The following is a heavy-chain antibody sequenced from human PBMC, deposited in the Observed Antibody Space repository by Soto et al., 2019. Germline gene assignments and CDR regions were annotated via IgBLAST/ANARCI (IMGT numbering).Heavy chain of an antibody. V-gene: IGHV1-2*04. D-gene: IGHD6-13*01. CDR2: INPNSGGT. Sequence: ASVKVSCKASGYTFTGYYMHWVRQAPGQGLEWMGWINPNSGGTNYAQKFQGWVTMTRDTSISTAYMELSRLRSDDTAVYYCARAPPRIAAAQDDAFDIWGQGTMVTVSS. CDR1: GYTFTGYY. CDR3: ARAPPRIAAAQDDAFDI. J-gene: IGHJ3*02.